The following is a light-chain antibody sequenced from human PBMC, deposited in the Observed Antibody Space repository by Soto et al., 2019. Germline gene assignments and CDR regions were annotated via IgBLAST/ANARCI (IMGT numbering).Light chain of an antibody. J-gene: IGKJ2*01. V-gene: IGKV1-5*01. CDR1: QSISSW. CDR3: QQYKSYSPYT. CDR2: DAS. Sequence: DIQMTQSPSTLSASVGDRVTITCRASQSISSWLAWYQQKPGKAPKLLIYDASSLESGVPSRFSGSGSGTEFTLTISSMKPDDFATYYCQQYKSYSPYTFGQGTKLEI.